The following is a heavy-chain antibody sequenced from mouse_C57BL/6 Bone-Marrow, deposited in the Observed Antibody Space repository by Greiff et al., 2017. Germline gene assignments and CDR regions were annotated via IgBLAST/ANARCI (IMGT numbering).Heavy chain of an antibody. V-gene: IGHV10-3*01. CDR3: VRCDYYYGSPFFAY. J-gene: IGHJ3*01. CDR1: GFTFNTYA. Sequence: EVQLVESGGGLVQPKGSLKLSCAASGFTFNTYAMHWVRQAPGKGLGWVARIRSKSSNYATYYADSVKDRFTISRDDSQSMLYLQMNNLKTEDTAMYYCVRCDYYYGSPFFAYWGQGTLVTVAA. D-gene: IGHD1-1*01. CDR2: IRSKSSNYAT.